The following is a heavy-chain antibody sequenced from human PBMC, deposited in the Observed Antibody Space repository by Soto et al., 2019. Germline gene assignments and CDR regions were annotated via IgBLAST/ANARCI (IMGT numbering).Heavy chain of an antibody. J-gene: IGHJ6*02. CDR3: ASGGYSSSYHYYYYGMDV. V-gene: IGHV1-69*13. Sequence: SVKVSCKASGGTFSSYAISWVRQAPGQGLEWMGGIIPIFGTANYAQKFQGRVTITADESTSTAYMELSSLRSEDTAVYYCASGGYSSSYHYYYYGMDVWGQGTTVTVS. CDR2: IIPIFGTA. CDR1: GGTFSSYA. D-gene: IGHD6-6*01.